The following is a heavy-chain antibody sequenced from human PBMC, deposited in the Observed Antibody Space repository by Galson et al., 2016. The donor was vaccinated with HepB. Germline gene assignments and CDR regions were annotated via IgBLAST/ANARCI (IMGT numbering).Heavy chain of an antibody. CDR2: IDPSGGSR. J-gene: IGHJ3*02. Sequence: SVKVSCKASGYTLTSNYLHWVRQAPGQGLQWMGIIDPSGGSRSYAQQFQGRVTMTRDTSTSTVYLDLSSLRSEETAVYYCARSRAAVTYLDSSGYYFQGGDAFDIWGQGTMVTVSS. CDR3: ARSRAAVTYLDSSGYYFQGGDAFDI. CDR1: GYTLTSNY. D-gene: IGHD3-22*01. V-gene: IGHV1-46*01.